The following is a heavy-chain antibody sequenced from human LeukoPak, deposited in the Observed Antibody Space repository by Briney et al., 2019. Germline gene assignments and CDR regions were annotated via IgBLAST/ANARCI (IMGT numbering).Heavy chain of an antibody. Sequence: PPGGSLRLSCAASGFTVSSTYMSWVRQTPGKGLEWVSVIYSGGKVYYIDSVKGRFTISRDTSKNTLYLQVNSLRVEDTAVYFCAGRHCSDGGCYFAGADPFDYWGQGTLVTVSS. CDR2: IYSGGKV. J-gene: IGHJ4*02. V-gene: IGHV3-53*01. CDR1: GFTVSSTY. D-gene: IGHD2-15*01. CDR3: AGRHCSDGGCYFAGADPFDY.